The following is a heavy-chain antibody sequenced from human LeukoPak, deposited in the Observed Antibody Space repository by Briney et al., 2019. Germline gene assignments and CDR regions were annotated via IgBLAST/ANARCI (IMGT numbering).Heavy chain of an antibody. Sequence: GGSLRLSCAASGFTFSSYSMNWVRQAPGKGLEWVSSISSSSSYIYYADSVKGRFTISRDNAKNSLYLQMNSLRAEDTAVYYCARHSYSRDYFDYWGQGTLVTVSS. CDR2: ISSSSSYI. CDR1: GFTFSSYS. J-gene: IGHJ4*02. CDR3: ARHSYSRDYFDY. D-gene: IGHD2-15*01. V-gene: IGHV3-21*01.